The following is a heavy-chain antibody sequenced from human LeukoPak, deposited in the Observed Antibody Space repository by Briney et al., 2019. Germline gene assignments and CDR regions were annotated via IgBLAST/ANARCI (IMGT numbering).Heavy chain of an antibody. CDR2: INWNGGST. V-gene: IGHV3-20*04. D-gene: IGHD3-22*01. J-gene: IGHJ4*02. CDR3: ARVYFESSGYGNYFDY. Sequence: GGSLRLSCAASGFTFDDYGMTWVRLAPGKGLEWVSGINWNGGSTGYVDSVKGRFTISRDNAKNSLSLQMNSLRAEDTALYSCARVYFESSGYGNYFDYWGQGTLVTVSS. CDR1: GFTFDDYG.